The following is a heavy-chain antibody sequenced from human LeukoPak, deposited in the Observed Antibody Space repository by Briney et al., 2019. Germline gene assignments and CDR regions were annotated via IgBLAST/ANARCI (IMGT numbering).Heavy chain of an antibody. D-gene: IGHD5-12*01. CDR2: FSYSGST. CDR1: GASVSSGTYF. CDR3: ARGPLDSGYTYFDY. J-gene: IGHJ4*02. V-gene: IGHV4-61*01. Sequence: SETLSLTCTVSGASVSSGTYFWTWIRQPPGKGLEWIGYFSYSGSTNYNPSLKSRVTISVDTSKNQFSLKLSSVTAADTAVYYCARGPLDSGYTYFDYWGQGTLVSVAS.